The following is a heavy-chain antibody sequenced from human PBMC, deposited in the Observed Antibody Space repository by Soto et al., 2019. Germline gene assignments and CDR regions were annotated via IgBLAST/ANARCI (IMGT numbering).Heavy chain of an antibody. Sequence: PSETLSLTCTVSGGSISSGVYYWSWIRQHPGKGLEWIGYIYYSGSTYYNPSLKSRVTISVDTSKNQFSLKLSSVTAADTAVYYCARAARPQDPVSVDYWGQGTLVTVSS. CDR3: ARAARPQDPVSVDY. J-gene: IGHJ4*02. V-gene: IGHV4-31*03. D-gene: IGHD3-10*01. CDR2: IYYSGST. CDR1: GGSISSGVYY.